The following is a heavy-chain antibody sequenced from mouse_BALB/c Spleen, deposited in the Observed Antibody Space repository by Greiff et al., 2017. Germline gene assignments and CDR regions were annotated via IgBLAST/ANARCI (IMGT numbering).Heavy chain of an antibody. CDR3: ARDGSSFDY. J-gene: IGHJ2*01. CDR1: GYTFTDYY. D-gene: IGHD1-1*01. CDR2: VNPYNGGT. Sequence: EVQLHQSGPELVKPGASVKMSCKASGYTFTDYYMDWVKQSHGESFEWIGRVNPYNGGTSYNQKFKGKATLTVDKSSSTAYMELNSLTSEDSAVYYCARDGSSFDYWGQGTTLTVSS. V-gene: IGHV1-19*01.